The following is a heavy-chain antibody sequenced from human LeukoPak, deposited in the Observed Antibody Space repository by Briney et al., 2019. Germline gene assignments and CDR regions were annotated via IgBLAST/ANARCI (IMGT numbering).Heavy chain of an antibody. D-gene: IGHD3-9*01. V-gene: IGHV5-51*01. CDR3: ARYPITIPARLRAFDT. J-gene: IGHJ3*02. CDR2: IYPGDSDT. CDR1: GYSFTSYW. Sequence: GESLKISCKGSGYSFTSYWIGWVRQMPGKGLEWMGIIYPGDSDTRYSPSFQGQVTISADKSISTAYLQWSSLKASDTAMYYCARYPITIPARLRAFDTWGQGTMVTVSS.